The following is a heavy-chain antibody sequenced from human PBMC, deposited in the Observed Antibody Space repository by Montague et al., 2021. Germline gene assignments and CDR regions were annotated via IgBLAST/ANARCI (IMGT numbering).Heavy chain of an antibody. Sequence: SETLSLTCGVYGGPFSGYFWTWIRQPPGKGLEWVGEINNSGDANYNPSLESRVTMTVDTSKRQFPLRLTSLTAADTAIYYCARDTWFRENLSSLYYYGIDVWGQGTTVTVSS. J-gene: IGHJ6*02. CDR3: ARDTWFRENLSSLYYYGIDV. CDR1: GGPFSGYF. CDR2: INNSGDA. D-gene: IGHD3-10*01. V-gene: IGHV4-34*01.